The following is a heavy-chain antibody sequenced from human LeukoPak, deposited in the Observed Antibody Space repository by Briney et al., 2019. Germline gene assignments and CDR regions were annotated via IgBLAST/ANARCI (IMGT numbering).Heavy chain of an antibody. D-gene: IGHD5-18*01. J-gene: IGHJ6*02. CDR1: AYSFTINY. V-gene: IGHV1-46*01. CDR2: INPSGGST. CDR3: ARDRIGDSYGYYYGMDV. Sequence: ASVKVSCYGSAYSFTINYIGCVRHAPGQGPEWMGIINPSGGSTRYAQKFQGRVTMTTDTSTSTVYMELSSLRSEDTAVYYCARDRIGDSYGYYYGMDVWGQGTTVTVSS.